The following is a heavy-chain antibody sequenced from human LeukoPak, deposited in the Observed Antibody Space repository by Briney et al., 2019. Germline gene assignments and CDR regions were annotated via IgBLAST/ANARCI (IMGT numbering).Heavy chain of an antibody. CDR1: GYTFTSYD. J-gene: IGHJ4*02. D-gene: IGHD6-13*01. Sequence: ASEKVSCKASGYTFTSYDINWVRQATGQGLEWMGWMNPNSGNTGYAQKFQGRVTMTRNTSISTAYMELSSLRSEDTAVYYCARVPPFYSSSWYGKVDYWGQGTLVTVSS. CDR3: ARVPPFYSSSWYGKVDY. CDR2: MNPNSGNT. V-gene: IGHV1-8*01.